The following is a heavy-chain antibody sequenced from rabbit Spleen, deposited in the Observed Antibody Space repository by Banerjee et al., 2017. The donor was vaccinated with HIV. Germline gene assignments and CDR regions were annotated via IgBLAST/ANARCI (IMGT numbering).Heavy chain of an antibody. V-gene: IGHV1S45*01. Sequence: QEQLVESGGGLVQPEGSLTLTCTVSGFSFSSSYYMCWVRQAPGKGLEWIGCIYTGYGSTYYASWAKGRFTISKTSSTTVTLQVTSLTAADTATYFCARADYANTLYGYGLNLWGPGTLVTVS. CDR3: ARADYANTLYGYGLNL. CDR2: IYTGYGST. CDR1: GFSFSSSYY. J-gene: IGHJ4*01. D-gene: IGHD6-1*01.